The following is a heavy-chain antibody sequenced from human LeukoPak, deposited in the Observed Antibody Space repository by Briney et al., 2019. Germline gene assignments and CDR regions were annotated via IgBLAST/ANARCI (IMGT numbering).Heavy chain of an antibody. CDR1: GYTFTSYG. V-gene: IGHV1-2*02. J-gene: IGHJ4*02. D-gene: IGHD6-6*01. CDR3: AFFEYSSSSSHY. CDR2: INPNSGGT. Sequence: ASVKVSCKASGYTFTSYGISWVRQAPGQGLEWMGWINPNSGGTKYAQKFHGRVTMTTDTSISTAYMELSRLRSDDTAVYYCAFFEYSSSSSHYWGQGTLVTVSS.